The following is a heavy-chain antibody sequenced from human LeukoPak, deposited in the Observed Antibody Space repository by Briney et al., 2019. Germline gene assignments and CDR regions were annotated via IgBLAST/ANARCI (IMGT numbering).Heavy chain of an antibody. CDR3: AREGHGYNYGFDY. CDR2: ISSSGGTT. J-gene: IGHJ4*02. CDR1: GFSFSTYA. D-gene: IGHD5-18*01. Sequence: GGSLILSCAASGFSFSTYAMHWVRQAPGKGLEYVSDISSSGGTTHYADSVKGRFTISRDNSKNTVYLQMGSLRAEDMAVYYCAREGHGYNYGFDYWGRGTLVTVSS. V-gene: IGHV3-64*02.